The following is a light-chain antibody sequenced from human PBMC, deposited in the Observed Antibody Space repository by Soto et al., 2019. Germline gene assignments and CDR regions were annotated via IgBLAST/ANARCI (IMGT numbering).Light chain of an antibody. Sequence: EIVLTQSPGTLSVSSGEGATLSCRASQFVTSGHLAWYQQKPGQAPRLLIYDASTRATGIPDRFSGSGSGTYFSLTISRLEPEDFAVYYCQQYGSSVTFGQGTRLEIK. CDR2: DAS. CDR1: QFVTSGH. J-gene: IGKJ5*01. V-gene: IGKV3-20*01. CDR3: QQYGSSVT.